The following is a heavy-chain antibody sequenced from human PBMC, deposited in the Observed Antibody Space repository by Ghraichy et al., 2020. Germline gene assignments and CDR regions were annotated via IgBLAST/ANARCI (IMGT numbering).Heavy chain of an antibody. CDR2: ISSGSDTI. J-gene: IGHJ4*02. CDR3: ARENHLIRDY. CDR1: GFTFSTYS. D-gene: IGHD1-14*01. V-gene: IGHV3-48*02. Sequence: GGSLRLSCAVSGFTFSTYSMNWVRQAPGKGLEWVSYISSGSDTIHYADSVKGRFTISRDNAKNSLYLQMNSLRDEDTAMYYCARENHLIRDYWGQGTLVIVSS.